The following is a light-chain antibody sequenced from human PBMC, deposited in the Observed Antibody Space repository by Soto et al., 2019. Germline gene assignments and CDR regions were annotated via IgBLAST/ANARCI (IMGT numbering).Light chain of an antibody. CDR3: QQYKSYPLT. Sequence: AIQMTQSPSSLSASVGDRVTITCRASQGIRNDLGWYQQEPGKAPKFLIYEASSLESGVPSRFSGSGSGTEFTLTISGLQPDDFATYYCQQYKSYPLTFGQGTKVDIK. CDR1: QGIRND. CDR2: EAS. V-gene: IGKV1-13*02. J-gene: IGKJ1*01.